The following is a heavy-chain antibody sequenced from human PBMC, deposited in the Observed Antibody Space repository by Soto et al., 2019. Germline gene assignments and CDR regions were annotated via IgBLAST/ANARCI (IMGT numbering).Heavy chain of an antibody. Sequence: PGGSLRLSCAASGFTFSSYAMSWVRQAPGKGLEWVSAISGSGGSTYYADSVKGRFTISRDNSKNTLYLQMNSLRAEDTAVYYCASGWGYYYYGMDVWGQGTTVTVSS. CDR3: ASGWGYYYYGMDV. V-gene: IGHV3-23*01. D-gene: IGHD6-19*01. CDR2: ISGSGGST. J-gene: IGHJ6*02. CDR1: GFTFSSYA.